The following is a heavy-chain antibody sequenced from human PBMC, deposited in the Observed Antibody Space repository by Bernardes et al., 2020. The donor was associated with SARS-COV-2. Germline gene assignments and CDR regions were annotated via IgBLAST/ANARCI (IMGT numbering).Heavy chain of an antibody. CDR1: GFNFSGSA. J-gene: IGHJ4*02. CDR3: TGDYLY. CDR2: IRSKPKGYAT. D-gene: IGHD4-17*01. V-gene: IGHV3-73*01. Sequence: GGSLRLSCAASGFNFSGSAIQWVRQASGTGLEWIGRIRSKPKGYATTYAASLKGRFVISRDDSRNTAYLQIHSLKIDDTAVYYCTGDYLYWDQGTLVSVSS.